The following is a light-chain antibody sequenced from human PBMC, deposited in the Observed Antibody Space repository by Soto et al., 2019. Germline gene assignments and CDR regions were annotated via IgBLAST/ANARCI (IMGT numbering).Light chain of an antibody. Sequence: DIQLTQSPFFLSASVGDRVTITCRASQGIRSYLAWYQQRPGKAPELLIYGASTLRTGVASRFSGSGSGTEFTLTITNLQPEDFATYYCHQASSFPLSFGGGTKVEIK. V-gene: IGKV1-9*01. J-gene: IGKJ4*01. CDR3: HQASSFPLS. CDR1: QGIRSY. CDR2: GAS.